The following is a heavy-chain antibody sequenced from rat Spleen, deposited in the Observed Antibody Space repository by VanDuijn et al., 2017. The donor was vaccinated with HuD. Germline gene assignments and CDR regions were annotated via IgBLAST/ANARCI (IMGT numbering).Heavy chain of an antibody. Sequence: QVQLKESGPGLVQPSQTLSPTCTVSGFSLSSNGVRWVRQPHGKGLEWIAAISSGGDTYYSSALKSRLSISRDTSKNQVFLEMNSLQTEDTAVYFCRRDEYRNNWGFDYWGQGTLVTVSS. CDR3: RRDEYRNNWGFDY. J-gene: IGHJ3*01. D-gene: IGHD1-5*01. CDR1: GFSLSSNG. V-gene: IGHV2S12*01. CDR2: ISSGGDT.